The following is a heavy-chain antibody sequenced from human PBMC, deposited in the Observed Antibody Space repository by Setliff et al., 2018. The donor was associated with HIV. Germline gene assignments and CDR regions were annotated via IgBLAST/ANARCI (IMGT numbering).Heavy chain of an antibody. V-gene: IGHV3-21*01. Sequence: PGGSLRLSCAASGFTFSNYNMNWVRQAPGKGLEWVSSISYDSRFIYHADSMKGRFTISRGNAKKLVYLQMNSLRAEDTAIYYCARDRASSGYYARFDHWGQGTLVTVSS. CDR2: ISYDSRFI. J-gene: IGHJ4*02. CDR3: ARDRASSGYYARFDH. CDR1: GFTFSNYN. D-gene: IGHD3-22*01.